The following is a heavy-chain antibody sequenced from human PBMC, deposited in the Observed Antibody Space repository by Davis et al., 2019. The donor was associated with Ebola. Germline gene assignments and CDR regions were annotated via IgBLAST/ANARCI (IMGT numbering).Heavy chain of an antibody. CDR1: GFTFDDYA. CDR2: ISGSGGST. CDR3: AKDRSLHLFLNWFDP. V-gene: IGHV3-23*01. Sequence: GESLKISCAASGFTFDDYAMHWVRQAPGKGLEWVSAISGSGGSTYYADSVKGRFTISRDNSKNTLYLQMNSLRAEDTAVYYCAKDRSLHLFLNWFDPWGQGTLVTVSS. J-gene: IGHJ5*02. D-gene: IGHD2-21*01.